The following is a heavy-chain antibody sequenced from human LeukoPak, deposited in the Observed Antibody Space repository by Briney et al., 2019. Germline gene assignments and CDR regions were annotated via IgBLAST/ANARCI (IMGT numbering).Heavy chain of an antibody. Sequence: GASVKVSCKASGYTFTGYYMHWVRQAPGQGLEWMGWINPNSGGTNYARKFQGRVTMTRDTSISTAYMELSRLRSDDTAVYYCARDKKSRYYYMDVWGKGTTVTVSS. CDR1: GYTFTGYY. J-gene: IGHJ6*03. CDR3: ARDKKSRYYYMDV. V-gene: IGHV1-2*02. CDR2: INPNSGGT.